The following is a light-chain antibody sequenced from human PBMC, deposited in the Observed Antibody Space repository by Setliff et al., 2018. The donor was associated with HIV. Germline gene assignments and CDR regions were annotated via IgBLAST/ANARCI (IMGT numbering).Light chain of an antibody. CDR3: CSYAGSSTYV. V-gene: IGLV2-23*02. J-gene: IGLJ1*01. CDR2: DVS. Sequence: QSSPAPPASGSGSPGQSITISCTGTSSDVGGYKYVSWYQQHPGKAPKLMIYDVSKRPSGVSNRFSGSKSGNTASLTISGLQAEDEADYYCCSYAGSSTYVFGTGTKVTVL. CDR1: SSDVGGYKY.